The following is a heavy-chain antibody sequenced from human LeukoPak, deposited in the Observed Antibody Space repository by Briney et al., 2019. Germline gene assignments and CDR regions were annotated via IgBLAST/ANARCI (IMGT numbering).Heavy chain of an antibody. CDR3: ARDRYYYDSSGYLYFDY. J-gene: IGHJ4*02. Sequence: GGSLRLSCAASGLTCSSHWMHWVRQAPGKGLVWVSRITNDGSSTTYADSVKGRFTISRDNAKNSLYLQMNSLRAEDTAVYYCARDRYYYDSSGYLYFDYWGQGTLVTVSS. CDR1: GLTCSSHW. CDR2: ITNDGSST. V-gene: IGHV3-74*01. D-gene: IGHD3-22*01.